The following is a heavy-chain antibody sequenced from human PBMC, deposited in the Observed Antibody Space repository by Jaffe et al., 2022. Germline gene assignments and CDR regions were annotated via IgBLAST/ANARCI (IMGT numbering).Heavy chain of an antibody. D-gene: IGHD2-15*01. V-gene: IGHV4-59*01. J-gene: IGHJ4*02. Sequence: QVQLQESGPGLVKPSETLSLTCTVSGGSISSYYWSWIRQPPGKGLEWIGYIYYSGSTNYNPSLKDRVTISVDTSKKQFSLKLTSVTAADTAVYYCARGPPAGYCSSGSCYSMDYWGQGTLVTVSS. CDR1: GGSISSYY. CDR2: IYYSGST. CDR3: ARGPPAGYCSSGSCYSMDY.